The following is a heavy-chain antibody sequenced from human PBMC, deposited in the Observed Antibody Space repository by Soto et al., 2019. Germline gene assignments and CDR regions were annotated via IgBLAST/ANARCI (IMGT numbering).Heavy chain of an antibody. V-gene: IGHV3-30*18. D-gene: IGHD1-1*01. CDR1: GLTFSNYA. J-gene: IGHJ4*02. Sequence: SIRLCCAASGLTFSNYAMHGFRQAPGKGLEWVALTSYDGNNEYYTDSVKGRFTISRDNSKNTLFLQMNSPRPEDTAVYYCAKDKGVFNWATSYFDYWGQGALVTVSS. CDR2: TSYDGNNE. CDR3: AKDKGVFNWATSYFDY.